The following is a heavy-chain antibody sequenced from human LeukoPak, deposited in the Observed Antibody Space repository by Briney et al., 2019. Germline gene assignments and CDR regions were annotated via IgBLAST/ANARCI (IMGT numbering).Heavy chain of an antibody. CDR1: GGSISSSTYY. Sequence: SETLSLTCNVSGGSISSSTYYWGWIRPPPGKGLEWIGSIYNSGTTYYTPSLKSRFTIAVDTSKTQFSLNLSSVSAGDTAVYYCARHRGGLPPAEYYHHWGEGSLVTVSS. J-gene: IGHJ1*01. D-gene: IGHD3-16*01. V-gene: IGHV4-39*01. CDR3: ARHRGGLPPAEYYHH. CDR2: IYNSGTT.